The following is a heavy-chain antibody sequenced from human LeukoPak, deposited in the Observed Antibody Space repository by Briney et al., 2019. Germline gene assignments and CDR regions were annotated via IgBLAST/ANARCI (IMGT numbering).Heavy chain of an antibody. CDR2: IYYSGST. D-gene: IGHD1-1*01. V-gene: IGHV4-39*07. Sequence: SETLSLTCTVSGGSISSSSYYWGWIRQPPGKGLEWIGSIYYSGSTYYNPSLKSRVTISVDTSKNQFSLKLSSVTAADTAVYYCARGTTQHAFDIWGQGTMVTVSS. CDR1: GGSISSSSYY. CDR3: ARGTTQHAFDI. J-gene: IGHJ3*02.